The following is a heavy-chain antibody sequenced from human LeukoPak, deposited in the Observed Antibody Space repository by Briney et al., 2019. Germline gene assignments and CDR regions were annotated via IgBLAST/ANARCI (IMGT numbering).Heavy chain of an antibody. J-gene: IGHJ4*02. CDR3: AKDGSYYFDY. V-gene: IGHV3-23*01. Sequence: GGSLRLSCAASGFTFSTYNMNWVRQAPGKGLEWVSAVGGTDGRTYYAAFVKGRFTIYRDNSKNTLYLQMNSLRAEDTAVYYCAKDGSYYFDYWGQGTLVTVSS. CDR2: VGGTDGRT. CDR1: GFTFSTYN.